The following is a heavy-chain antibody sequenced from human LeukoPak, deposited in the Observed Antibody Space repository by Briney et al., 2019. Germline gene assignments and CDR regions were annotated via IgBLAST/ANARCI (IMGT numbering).Heavy chain of an antibody. Sequence: PSETLSLTCTVSGGSISRGNYYWGWIRQTPGKGLQWIGNIDYSGTTYYNPSLKSRRTMSVDTSKNQFSLKMTSVTAADTAIYYCARTDDLPQCAFDMWGQGSKVTVSS. V-gene: IGHV4-39*01. CDR3: ARTDDLPQCAFDM. CDR2: IDYSGTT. D-gene: IGHD1-1*01. J-gene: IGHJ3*02. CDR1: GGSISRGNYY.